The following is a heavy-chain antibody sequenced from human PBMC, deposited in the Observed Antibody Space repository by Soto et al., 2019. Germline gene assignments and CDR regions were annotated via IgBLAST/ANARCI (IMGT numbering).Heavy chain of an antibody. Sequence: SETLSLTCAVYGGSFSGFYWSWIRKSAGKGLEWIGRIYATGTTDYNPSLKSRVMMSVDTSKKQFSLKLRSVTAADTAVYYCVRDGTKTLRDWFDPWGQGISVTVPS. V-gene: IGHV4-59*10. J-gene: IGHJ5*02. CDR1: GGSFSGFY. D-gene: IGHD1-1*01. CDR2: IYATGTT. CDR3: VRDGTKTLRDWFDP.